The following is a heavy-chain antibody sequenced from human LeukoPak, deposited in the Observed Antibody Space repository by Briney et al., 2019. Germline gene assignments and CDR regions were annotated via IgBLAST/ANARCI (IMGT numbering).Heavy chain of an antibody. CDR1: GYTFTSYD. CDR2: MNPNSGNT. Sequence: ASVKVSCKASGYTFTSYDINWVRQATGQGLEWMGWMNPNSGNTGYAQKFQGRVTITRNTSISTAYMELSSLRSEDTAVYYCAMDCSSTSCPNWFDPWGQGTLVTVSS. J-gene: IGHJ5*02. D-gene: IGHD2-2*01. CDR3: AMDCSSTSCPNWFDP. V-gene: IGHV1-8*03.